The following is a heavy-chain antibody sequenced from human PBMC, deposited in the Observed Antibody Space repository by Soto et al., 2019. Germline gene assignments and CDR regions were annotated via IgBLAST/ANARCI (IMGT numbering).Heavy chain of an antibody. CDR3: AREYRYCSGGSCYRTFDY. J-gene: IGHJ4*02. CDR2: TRNKANSYTT. V-gene: IGHV3-72*01. D-gene: IGHD2-15*01. Sequence: EVQLVESGGGLVQPGGSLRLSCAASGFTFSDHYMDWVRQAPGKGLEWVRRTRNKANSYTTEYAASVKGRFTISRDDSKNSLYLQMNSLKTEDTAVYYCAREYRYCSGGSCYRTFDYWGQGTLVTVSS. CDR1: GFTFSDHY.